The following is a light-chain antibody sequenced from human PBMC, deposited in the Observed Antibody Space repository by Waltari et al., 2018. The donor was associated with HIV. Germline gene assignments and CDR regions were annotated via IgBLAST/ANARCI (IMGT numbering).Light chain of an antibody. V-gene: IGKV3-20*01. CDR1: QSVTSSY. J-gene: IGKJ3*01. CDR3: QQYGSSPFT. CDR2: GAS. Sequence: EIVLTQSPGTLSLSPGERVTLSCRASQSVTSSYLAWYQQKPGQAPRLLIYGASSRATCIPDRFRCSGSGTDFTFTISRLEPEDFAVYYCQQYGSSPFTFGPGTKVDIK.